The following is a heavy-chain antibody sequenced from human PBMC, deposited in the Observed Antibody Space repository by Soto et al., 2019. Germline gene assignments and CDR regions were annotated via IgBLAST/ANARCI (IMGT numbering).Heavy chain of an antibody. J-gene: IGHJ5*02. D-gene: IGHD2-8*01. CDR1: GGSISSGGYY. CDR3: ARAKMVYAIRWVGWSDP. V-gene: IGHV4-31*03. Sequence: QVQLQESGPGLVKPSQTLSLTCTVSGGSISSGGYYWSWIRQHPGKGLEWIGYIYYSGSTYYNPSLKSRVTISVDTSKNQFSLKLSSVTAAYTAVYYCARAKMVYAIRWVGWSDPWGQGTLVTVSS. CDR2: IYYSGST.